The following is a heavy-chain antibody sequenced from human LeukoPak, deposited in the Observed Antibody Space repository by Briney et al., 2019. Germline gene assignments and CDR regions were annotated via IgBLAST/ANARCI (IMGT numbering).Heavy chain of an antibody. D-gene: IGHD2-15*01. Sequence: SETLSLTSSVSGASFSSSYWNWIRQPPGKGLEWIGYVSSDGTTNYTPSLRSRLILSVDTAKNDLSLILTSVTAADTAIYYCARLDCFVEGCYNHWGRGTLVTVSS. CDR1: GASFSSSY. J-gene: IGHJ4*02. CDR2: VSSDGTT. CDR3: ARLDCFVEGCYNH. V-gene: IGHV4-59*12.